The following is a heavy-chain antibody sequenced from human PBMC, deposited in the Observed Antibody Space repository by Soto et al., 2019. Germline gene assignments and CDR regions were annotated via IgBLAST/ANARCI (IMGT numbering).Heavy chain of an antibody. CDR2: FDPEDGET. CDR1: GYTLTELS. D-gene: IGHD1-1*01. V-gene: IGHV1-24*01. CDR3: ATTYGNDAFDI. Sequence: ALVKVYCKVSGYTLTELSMHWVRQAPGKGLGWMGGFDPEDGETIYAQKFQGRVTMTEDTSTDTAYMELSSLRSEDTAVYYCATTYGNDAFDIWGQGTMVTVSS. J-gene: IGHJ3*02.